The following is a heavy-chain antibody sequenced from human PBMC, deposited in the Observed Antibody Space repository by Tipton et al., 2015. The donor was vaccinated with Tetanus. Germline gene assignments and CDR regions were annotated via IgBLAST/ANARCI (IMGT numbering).Heavy chain of an antibody. J-gene: IGHJ4*02. V-gene: IGHV4-61*08. CDR3: ARANFDFSKKGPFDS. CDR1: GGSLRSGDHY. D-gene: IGHD3-3*01. CDR2: ISASGNT. Sequence: TLSLTCTVSGGSLRSGDHYWSWIRQPPGKGLEWLAYISASGNTNSNYFLKSRITISRDTSKNQFSLKLASVTAADTAVYFWARANFDFSKKGPFDSWGQGILVIVSA.